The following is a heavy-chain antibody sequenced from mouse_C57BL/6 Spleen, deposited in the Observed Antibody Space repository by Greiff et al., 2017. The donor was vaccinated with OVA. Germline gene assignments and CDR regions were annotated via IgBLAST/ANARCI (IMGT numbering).Heavy chain of an antibody. CDR1: GYTFTSYW. CDR3: ERGDYGDY. J-gene: IGHJ4*01. V-gene: IGHV1-69*01. D-gene: IGHD1-1*02. Sequence: QVQLQQPGAELVMPGASVKLSCKASGYTFTSYWMHWVKQRPGQGLEWIGEIDPSDSYTNYNQKFKGKSTLTVDKSSSTAYMQLSSLTSEDSAVYYCERGDYGDYWGQGTSVTVSS. CDR2: IDPSDSYT.